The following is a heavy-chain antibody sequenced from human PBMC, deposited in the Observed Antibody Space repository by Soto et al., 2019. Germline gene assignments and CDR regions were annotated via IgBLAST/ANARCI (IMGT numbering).Heavy chain of an antibody. CDR2: INSDGSST. CDR1: GFTFSSYW. CDR3: ASGGVDTAYYYMGV. D-gene: IGHD5-18*01. Sequence: GGSLRLSCAASGFTFSSYWMHWVRQAPGKGLVWVSRINSDGSSTSYADSVKGRFTISRDNAKNTLYLQMNSLRAEDTAVYYCASGGVDTAYYYMGVWGKGTTVTVSS. J-gene: IGHJ6*03. V-gene: IGHV3-74*01.